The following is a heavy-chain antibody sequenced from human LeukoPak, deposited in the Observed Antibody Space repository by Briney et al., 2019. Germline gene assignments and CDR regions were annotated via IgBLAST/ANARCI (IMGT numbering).Heavy chain of an antibody. CDR2: IIPILDIA. J-gene: IGHJ5*02. D-gene: IGHD3-10*01. CDR3: ARDMVRGVIGWFDP. V-gene: IGHV1-69*04. Sequence: SVKVSCKASGGTFSSYAISWVRQAPGQGLEWMGRIIPILDIANYAQKFQGRVTITADKSTSTAYMELSSLRSEDTAVYYCARDMVRGVIGWFDPWGQGTLVTVSS. CDR1: GGTFSSYA.